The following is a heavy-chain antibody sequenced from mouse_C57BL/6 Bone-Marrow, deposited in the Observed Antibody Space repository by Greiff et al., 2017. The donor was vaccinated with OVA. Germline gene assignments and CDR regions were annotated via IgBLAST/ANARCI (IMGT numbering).Heavy chain of an antibody. Sequence: QVQLQQSGPELAKPGASVKISCKASGYAFSSSWMNWVKQRPGKGLEWIGRIYPGDGDTNYNGKFKGKATLTADKSSSTAYMQLSSLTSEDSAVYCCSRDRYGYAMRYWGQGTSVTVSS. CDR1: GYAFSSSW. D-gene: IGHD1-1*01. CDR2: IYPGDGDT. J-gene: IGHJ4*01. CDR3: SRDRYGYAMRY. V-gene: IGHV1-82*01.